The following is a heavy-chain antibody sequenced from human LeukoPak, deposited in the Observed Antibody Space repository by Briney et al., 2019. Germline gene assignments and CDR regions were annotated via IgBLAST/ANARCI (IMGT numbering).Heavy chain of an antibody. D-gene: IGHD5-18*01. V-gene: IGHV3-43*02. CDR3: AKGGRGGHSYGDAFDM. Sequence: AGGSLRLSCAASGFTFDDYAMHWVRQVPGKGLEWVSLISGGGGSTYYADSVKGRFTISRDNSKNSLYLQMNSLRTEDTVLYYGAKGGRGGHSYGDAFDMWGQGTMVTVSS. CDR1: GFTFDDYA. CDR2: ISGGGGST. J-gene: IGHJ3*02.